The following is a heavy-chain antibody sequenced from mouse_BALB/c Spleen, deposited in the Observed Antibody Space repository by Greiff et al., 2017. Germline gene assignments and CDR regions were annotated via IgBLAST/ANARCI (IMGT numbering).Heavy chain of an antibody. D-gene: IGHD1-2*01. V-gene: IGHV1-7*01. CDR2: INPSTGYT. CDR1: GYTFTSYW. Sequence: QVQLQQSGAELAKPGASVKMSCKASGYTFTSYWMHWVKQRPGQGLEWIGYINPSTGYTEYNQKFKDKATLTADKSSSTAYMQLSSLTSEDSAVYYCAREGRLREDYWGQGTTLTVSS. J-gene: IGHJ2*01. CDR3: AREGRLREDY.